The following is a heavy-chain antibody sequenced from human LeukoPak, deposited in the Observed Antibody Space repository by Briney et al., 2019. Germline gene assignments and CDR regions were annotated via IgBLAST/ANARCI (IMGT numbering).Heavy chain of an antibody. Sequence: GGSLRLSCTASGFTFSSYWMHWVRQGPGKGLVWVSRINSDGSSTNYADSVKGRFTISRDNSKNTLYLQMNSLRAEDTAVYYCAKDKGGYSSSPSFDYWGQGTLVTVSS. CDR1: GFTFSSYW. D-gene: IGHD6-6*01. V-gene: IGHV3-74*01. J-gene: IGHJ4*02. CDR2: INSDGSST. CDR3: AKDKGGYSSSPSFDY.